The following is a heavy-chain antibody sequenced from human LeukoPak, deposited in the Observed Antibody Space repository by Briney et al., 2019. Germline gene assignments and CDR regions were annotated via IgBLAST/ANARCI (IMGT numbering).Heavy chain of an antibody. J-gene: IGHJ4*02. D-gene: IGHD3-22*01. V-gene: IGHV3-23*01. CDR1: GFTFSSYA. CDR2: ISGSGGST. Sequence: PGGSLRLSCAASGFTFSSYAMSWVRQAPGKGLEWVSAISGSGGSTYYADSVKGRFTISRDNSKNTLYLQMNSLGAEDTAVYYCAKGGDSSGYLFDYWGQGTLVTVSS. CDR3: AKGGDSSGYLFDY.